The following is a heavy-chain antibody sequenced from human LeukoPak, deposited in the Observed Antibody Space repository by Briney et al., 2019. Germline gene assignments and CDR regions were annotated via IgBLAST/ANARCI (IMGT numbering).Heavy chain of an antibody. J-gene: IGHJ6*03. CDR1: GYTFTSYY. Sequence: ASVKVSCKASGYTFTSYYMHWVRQAPGQGLEWMGIINPSGGSTSYAQKFQGRVTMTRDMSTSTDYLELSSLRSEDTAVYYCARSPGGGIYYMDVWGKGTTVTISS. CDR3: ARSPGGGIYYMDV. V-gene: IGHV1-46*03. CDR2: INPSGGST. D-gene: IGHD3-16*01.